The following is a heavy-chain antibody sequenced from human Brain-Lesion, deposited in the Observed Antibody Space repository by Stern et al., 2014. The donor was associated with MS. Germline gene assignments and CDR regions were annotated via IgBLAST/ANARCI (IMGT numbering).Heavy chain of an antibody. J-gene: IGHJ4*02. CDR3: SRDVGYGDYGTLVLGY. CDR2: IWNDGTNK. V-gene: IGHV3-33*01. CDR1: GFTFSSYV. Sequence: VQLEESGGGVIQPGGSLRLSCAASGFTFSSYVMHWVRQAPGKGLEWVAGIWNDGTNKFYADSVKGRFTISRGNSQNTLHLQMNSLRVADTAVYYCSRDVGYGDYGTLVLGYWGQGTLVTVSS. D-gene: IGHD4-17*01.